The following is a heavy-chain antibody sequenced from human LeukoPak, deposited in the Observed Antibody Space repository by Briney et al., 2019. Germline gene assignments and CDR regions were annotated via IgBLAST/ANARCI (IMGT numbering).Heavy chain of an antibody. Sequence: ASVKVSCKASGYTFTSYDINWVRQATGQGLEWMGWMNPNSGNTGYAQKFQGRVTITRNTSISTAYMELSSLRSEDTAVYYCARARAARSLCYYYYYMDVWGKGTTVTVSS. CDR2: MNPNSGNT. J-gene: IGHJ6*03. V-gene: IGHV1-8*03. D-gene: IGHD6-6*01. CDR1: GYTFTSYD. CDR3: ARARAARSLCYYYYYMDV.